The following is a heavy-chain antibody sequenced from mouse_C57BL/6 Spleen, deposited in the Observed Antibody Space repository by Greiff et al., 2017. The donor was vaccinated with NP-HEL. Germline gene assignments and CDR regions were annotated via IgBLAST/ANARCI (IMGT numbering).Heavy chain of an antibody. V-gene: IGHV1-82*01. CDR1: GYAFSSSW. Sequence: VQLQQSGPELVKPGASVKISCKASGYAFSSSWMNWVKQRPGKGLEWIGRIYPGDGDTNYNGKFKGKATLTADKSSSTAYMQLSSLTSEDSAVYFCAPIYYDYVPFAYWGQGTLVTVSA. CDR2: IYPGDGDT. J-gene: IGHJ3*01. CDR3: APIYYDYVPFAY. D-gene: IGHD2-4*01.